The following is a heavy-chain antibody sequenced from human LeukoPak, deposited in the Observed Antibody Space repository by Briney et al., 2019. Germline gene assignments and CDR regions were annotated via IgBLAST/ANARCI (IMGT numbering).Heavy chain of an antibody. CDR1: GGTFSSYA. J-gene: IGHJ4*02. CDR2: IIPIFGTA. CDR3: ASVRYSIWVFDY. V-gene: IGHV1-69*13. Sequence: GASVKVSCKASGGTFSSYAISWVRQAPGQGLEWMGGIIPIFGTANYAQKFQGRVTITADESTSTAYMELSSLRSEDTAVYYCASVRYSIWVFDYWGQGTLVTVSS. D-gene: IGHD6-13*01.